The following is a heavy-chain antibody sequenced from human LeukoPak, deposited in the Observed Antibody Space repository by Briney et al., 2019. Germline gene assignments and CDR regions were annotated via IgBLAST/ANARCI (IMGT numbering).Heavy chain of an antibody. CDR3: AREEAAAWYYYMDV. CDR2: FYTSGST. D-gene: IGHD6-13*01. CDR1: GTSITPYS. V-gene: IGHV4-4*09. J-gene: IGHJ6*03. Sequence: SETLSLTCSVSGTSITPYSWSWVRQPPGRGLEWIGYFYTSGSTNYNRSLKSRVTMSVDTSKNQFSLKLSSVTAADTAVYYCAREEAAAWYYYMDVWGKGTMVTVFS.